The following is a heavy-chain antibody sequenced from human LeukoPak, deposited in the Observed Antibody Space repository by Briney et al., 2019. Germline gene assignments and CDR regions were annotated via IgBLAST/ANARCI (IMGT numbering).Heavy chain of an antibody. Sequence: ASVKVSCKASGYTFTSYGISWVRQAPGQGLEWMGWISAYNGNTNYAQKLQGRVTMTTDTSTSTAYMELRSLRSDDTAVYYCARDRMVPAAMFPTYYYGMDVWGQGTTVTVSS. CDR1: GYTFTSYG. J-gene: IGHJ6*02. D-gene: IGHD2-2*01. CDR3: ARDRMVPAAMFPTYYYGMDV. CDR2: ISAYNGNT. V-gene: IGHV1-18*01.